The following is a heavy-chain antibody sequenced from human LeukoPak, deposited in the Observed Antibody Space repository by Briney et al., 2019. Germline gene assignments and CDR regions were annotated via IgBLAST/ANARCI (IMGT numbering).Heavy chain of an antibody. Sequence: GASVKVSCKASGYTFTDYYVHWVRQAPGQGLEWMGWINPNSGDTIYAQRFQGRVTVTSDTSISTAYMELSRLRSDDTAVYYCARAISGGSPITASDYWGQGTLVTVSS. CDR2: INPNSGDT. D-gene: IGHD2-15*01. CDR3: ARAISGGSPITASDY. V-gene: IGHV1-2*02. CDR1: GYTFTDYY. J-gene: IGHJ4*02.